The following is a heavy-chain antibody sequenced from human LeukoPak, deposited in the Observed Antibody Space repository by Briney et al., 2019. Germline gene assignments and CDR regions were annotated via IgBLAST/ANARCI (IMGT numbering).Heavy chain of an antibody. V-gene: IGHV3-64*02. CDR2: ISTNGGST. D-gene: IGHD6-19*01. CDR1: GFTFSNYA. Sequence: GGSLRLSCAASGFTFSNYAMHWVRQAPGKGLEYVSGISTNGGSTYYADSVKGRFTISRDNSKNTLFLQMGSLRAEDTAVYYCARGVAVAGKYDYWGQGTLVTVSS. CDR3: ARGVAVAGKYDY. J-gene: IGHJ4*02.